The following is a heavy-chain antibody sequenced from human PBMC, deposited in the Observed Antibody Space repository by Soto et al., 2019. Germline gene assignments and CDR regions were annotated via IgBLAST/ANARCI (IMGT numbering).Heavy chain of an antibody. D-gene: IGHD3-9*01. J-gene: IGHJ4*02. CDR3: VRGLDSVDY. V-gene: IGHV3-23*01. Sequence: PGGSLRLSCAVSGFTFITYAMSWGRQAPGKGLEWVSAISGSGGVTYYVDSVKGRFTISRDNSKNTLYLQINSLRAEDTALYYCVRGLDSVDYWGQGTLVTVSS. CDR1: GFTFITYA. CDR2: ISGSGGVT.